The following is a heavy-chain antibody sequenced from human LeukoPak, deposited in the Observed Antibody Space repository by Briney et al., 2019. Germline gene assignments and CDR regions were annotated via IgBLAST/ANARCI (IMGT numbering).Heavy chain of an antibody. CDR2: IKQDGSEK. CDR3: AKEQWLQPYDALDI. J-gene: IGHJ3*02. D-gene: IGHD6-19*01. Sequence: GGSLRLSCAATGLTVSSNYMGWVRQAPGKGLEWVANIKQDGSEKYYVDSVKGRFTVSRDNSKNTLYLHMSSLRAEDTAVHYCAKEQWLQPYDALDIWGQGTMVTVSS. V-gene: IGHV3-7*03. CDR1: GLTVSSNY.